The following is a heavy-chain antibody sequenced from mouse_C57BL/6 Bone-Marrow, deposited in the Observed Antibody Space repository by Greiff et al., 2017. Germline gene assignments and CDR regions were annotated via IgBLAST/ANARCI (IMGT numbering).Heavy chain of an antibody. Sequence: VQLQQSGAELVKPGASVKLSCKASGYTFTSYWMHWVKQRPGQGLEWIGMIHPNSGSTNYNEKFKSKATLTVDKSSSTAYMQLSSLTSEDSAVYYCLWLLFAWFAYWGQGTLVTVSA. J-gene: IGHJ3*01. CDR2: IHPNSGST. CDR3: LWLLFAWFAY. CDR1: GYTFTSYW. D-gene: IGHD2-12*01. V-gene: IGHV1-64*01.